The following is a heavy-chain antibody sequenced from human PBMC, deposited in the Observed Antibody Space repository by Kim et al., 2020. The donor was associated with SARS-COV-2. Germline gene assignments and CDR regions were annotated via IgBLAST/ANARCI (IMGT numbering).Heavy chain of an antibody. Sequence: SETLSLTCTVSGGSISSYYWSWIRQPPGKGLEWIGYIYYSGSTNYNPSLKSRVTISVDTSKNQFSLKLSSVTAADTAVYYCARHGLEWFGELSYCGQGTLVTVSS. D-gene: IGHD3-10*01. CDR2: IYYSGST. J-gene: IGHJ4*02. CDR1: GGSISSYY. CDR3: ARHGLEWFGELSY. V-gene: IGHV4-59*08.